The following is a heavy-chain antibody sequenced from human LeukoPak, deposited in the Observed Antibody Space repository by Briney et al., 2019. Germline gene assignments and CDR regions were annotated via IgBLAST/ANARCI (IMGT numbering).Heavy chain of an antibody. CDR3: ARALAAVSAIDI. Sequence: SETLSLTCAVYGGSFSGYSWTWIRQHPGKGLEWIGEINHSGSTNYNPSLKSRVTISVDTSKNQFSLKLSSVTAADTAVYYCARALAAVSAIDIWGQGTMVTVSS. V-gene: IGHV4-34*01. D-gene: IGHD6-13*01. J-gene: IGHJ3*02. CDR1: GGSFSGYS. CDR2: INHSGST.